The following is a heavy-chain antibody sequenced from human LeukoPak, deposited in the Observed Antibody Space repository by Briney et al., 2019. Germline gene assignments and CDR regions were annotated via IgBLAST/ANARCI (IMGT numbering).Heavy chain of an antibody. D-gene: IGHD3-10*01. V-gene: IGHV3-7*01. CDR2: IKQEGTE. CDR1: GFTFSDFA. J-gene: IGHJ4*02. CDR3: ARPRYRGFDH. Sequence: GGSLRLSCEVSGFTFSDFAMSWVRQAPGKGLEWVASIKQEGTEYYVDSVRGRFTTSRDNAKNSLFLQMKSLRVEDTAVYYCARPRYRGFDHWGQGALVAVSS.